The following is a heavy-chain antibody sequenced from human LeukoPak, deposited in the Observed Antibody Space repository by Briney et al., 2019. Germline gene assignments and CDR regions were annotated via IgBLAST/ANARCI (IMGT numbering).Heavy chain of an antibody. CDR3: AKTNGYNLEGYFDY. D-gene: IGHD5-24*01. J-gene: IGHJ4*02. CDR2: ISYDGSNK. Sequence: PGGSLRLSCAASGFTFSSYGMHWVRQAPGKGLEWVAVISYDGSNKYYADSVKGRFAISRDNSKNTLYLQMNSLRAEDTAVYYCAKTNGYNLEGYFDYWGQGTLVTVSS. CDR1: GFTFSSYG. V-gene: IGHV3-30*18.